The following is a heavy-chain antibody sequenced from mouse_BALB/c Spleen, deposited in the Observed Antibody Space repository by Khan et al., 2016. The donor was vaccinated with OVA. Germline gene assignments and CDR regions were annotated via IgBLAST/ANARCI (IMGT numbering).Heavy chain of an antibody. CDR1: GYSFTGYF. J-gene: IGHJ2*01. V-gene: IGHV1-20*02. Sequence: EVKLMESGPELVKPGASVKISCKASGYSFTGYFMNWVMQSHGKSLEWIGRINPHIGETFYNQKFKDKATLTVDESSSTAHMELRSLASEDSAVYYCARKNGRDFDYWGQGTTLTVSS. D-gene: IGHD1-1*01. CDR2: INPHIGET. CDR3: ARKNGRDFDY.